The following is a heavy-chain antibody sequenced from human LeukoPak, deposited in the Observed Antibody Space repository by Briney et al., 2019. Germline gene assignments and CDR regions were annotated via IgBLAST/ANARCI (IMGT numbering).Heavy chain of an antibody. CDR2: IYYSGST. Sequence: PSQTLSLTCTVSGGSISSGDYYWRWIRQPPGKGLEGLGYIYYSGSTYYNPSLKSRVTISVDTSKNQFSLKLSSVTAADTAVYYCARGGYSYGSQPDNFDYWGQGTLVTVSS. J-gene: IGHJ4*02. CDR3: ARGGYSYGSQPDNFDY. D-gene: IGHD5-18*01. CDR1: GGSISSGDYY. V-gene: IGHV4-30-4*08.